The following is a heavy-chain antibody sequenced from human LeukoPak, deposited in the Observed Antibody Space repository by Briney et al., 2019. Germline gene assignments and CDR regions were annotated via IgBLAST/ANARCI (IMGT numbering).Heavy chain of an antibody. D-gene: IGHD6-19*01. CDR1: GFTFSSYS. Sequence: PGGSLRLSCAASGFTFSSYSMNWVRQAPGKGLEWVSSISSSSSYIYYADSVKGRFTISRDNAKNSLYLQMNSLRAEDTGVYYRARDVPPYSSGWYYFDYWGQGTLVTVSS. J-gene: IGHJ4*02. V-gene: IGHV3-21*01. CDR2: ISSSSSYI. CDR3: ARDVPPYSSGWYYFDY.